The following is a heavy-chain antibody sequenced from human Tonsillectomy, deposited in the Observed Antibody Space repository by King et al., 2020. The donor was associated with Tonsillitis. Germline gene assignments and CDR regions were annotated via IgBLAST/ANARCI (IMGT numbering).Heavy chain of an antibody. CDR1: GFTFSSYA. CDR3: ARRRCSTTSCYLDDAFDI. J-gene: IGHJ3*02. Sequence: VQLVESGGGLVQPGGSLRLSCADSGFTFSSYAMTWVRPAPGEGLGWVSGISNSGGRTFYSDSLKGRFDISRDNSKYTLFLQMESLRAEDTALYYCARRRCSTTSCYLDDAFDIWGQGTMVTVSS. D-gene: IGHD2-2*01. CDR2: ISNSGGRT. V-gene: IGHV3-23*04.